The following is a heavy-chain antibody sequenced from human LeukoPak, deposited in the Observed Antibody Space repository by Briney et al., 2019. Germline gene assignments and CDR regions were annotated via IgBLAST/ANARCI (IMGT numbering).Heavy chain of an antibody. CDR3: ARINSGWFDY. V-gene: IGHV3-23*01. CDR2: ISGSGGST. D-gene: IGHD6-19*01. CDR1: GFMFSSYV. J-gene: IGHJ5*01. Sequence: GGSLRLSCAGSGFMFSSYVMSWVRQAPGKGLEWVSGISGSGGSTYYADSVKGRFTISRDNAKNSLYLQMNSLRAEDTAVYYCARINSGWFDYWGQGTLVTVSS.